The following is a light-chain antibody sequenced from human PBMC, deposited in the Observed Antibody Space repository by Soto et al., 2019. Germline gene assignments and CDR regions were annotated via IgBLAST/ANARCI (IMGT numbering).Light chain of an antibody. Sequence: IQLTQSPSSLSASVGDRVTIACRASQGIDSYLAWYQQKPGTAPKLLIYAASALQSGVPSRFSGSGSGTDFTLTISSLQPEDFATYYCQQLNNYPSTFGGGTKVEIK. CDR2: AAS. CDR3: QQLNNYPST. J-gene: IGKJ4*01. CDR1: QGIDSY. V-gene: IGKV1-9*01.